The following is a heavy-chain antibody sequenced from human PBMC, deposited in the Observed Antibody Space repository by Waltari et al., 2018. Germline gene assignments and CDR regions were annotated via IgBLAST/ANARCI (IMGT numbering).Heavy chain of an antibody. CDR1: AGSISSYY. J-gene: IGHJ4*02. CDR2: IYTSGST. V-gene: IGHV4-4*07. D-gene: IGHD3-10*01. Sequence: QVQLQESGPGLVKPSETLSLTCTVSAGSISSYYWSWIRQPAGKGLEWSGRIYTSGSTNDNPSLKSRVTMSVDTSKNQFSLKLSSGTAADTAVYYCAREDRSGIYYWGQGTLVTVSS. CDR3: AREDRSGIYY.